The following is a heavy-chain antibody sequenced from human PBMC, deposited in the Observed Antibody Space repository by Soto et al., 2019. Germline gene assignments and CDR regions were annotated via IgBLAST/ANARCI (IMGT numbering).Heavy chain of an antibody. V-gene: IGHV3-23*01. Sequence: GGSLRLSCAASGFTFSSYAMSWVRQAPGKGLEWVSAISGSGGSTYYADSVKGRFTISRDNSKNTPYLQMNSLRAEDTAVYYCAKGSITMIVVPEYYFDYWGQGTLVTVSS. CDR3: AKGSITMIVVPEYYFDY. CDR2: ISGSGGST. J-gene: IGHJ4*02. CDR1: GFTFSSYA. D-gene: IGHD3-22*01.